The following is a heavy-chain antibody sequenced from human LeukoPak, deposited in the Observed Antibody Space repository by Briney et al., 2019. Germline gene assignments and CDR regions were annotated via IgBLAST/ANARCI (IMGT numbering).Heavy chain of an antibody. CDR3: TSLAAAGKSYYYYYGMDV. D-gene: IGHD6-13*01. V-gene: IGHV3-73*01. CDR1: GFTFSGSA. CDR2: IRSKANSYAT. J-gene: IGHJ6*02. Sequence: GGSLRLSCAASGFTFSGSAMHWVRQASGKGLEWVGRIRSKANSYATAYAASVKGRFTISRDDSKNTAYLQMNSLKTEDTAVYYCTSLAAAGKSYYYYYGMDVWGQGTTVTVSS.